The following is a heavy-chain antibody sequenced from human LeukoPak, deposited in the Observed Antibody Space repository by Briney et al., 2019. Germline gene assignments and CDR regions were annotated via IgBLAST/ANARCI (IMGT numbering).Heavy chain of an antibody. CDR1: GFTFGSYW. V-gene: IGHV3-7*01. Sequence: GGSLRLSCAASGFTFGSYWMSWVRQAPGKGRGWVANIKQDGSEKYYVDSVKGRFAISRDNAKISLCLQMNSLTAEDTAVYYCASEGPYYYGMDVWGQGTTVTVSS. J-gene: IGHJ6*02. CDR2: IKQDGSEK. CDR3: ASEGPYYYGMDV.